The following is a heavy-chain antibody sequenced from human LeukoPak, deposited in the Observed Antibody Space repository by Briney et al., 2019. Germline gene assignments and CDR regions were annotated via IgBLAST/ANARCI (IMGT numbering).Heavy chain of an antibody. CDR3: ARGPYALYYFDY. J-gene: IGHJ4*02. CDR2: IYYGSVFYSVST. V-gene: IGHV4-39*07. D-gene: IGHD4-17*01. Sequence: SETLSLTCTVSDGPISSSSYYWGWIRQPPGKGLEWIGSIYYGSVFYSVSTYYNPSLKSRVTMSGDTSKNQFSLKLSSVTAADTAAYYCARGPYALYYFDYWGQGTLVTVSS. CDR1: DGPISSSSYY.